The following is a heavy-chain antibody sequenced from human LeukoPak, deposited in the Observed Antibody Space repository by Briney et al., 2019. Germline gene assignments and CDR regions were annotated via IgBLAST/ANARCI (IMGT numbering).Heavy chain of an antibody. V-gene: IGHV4-39*01. J-gene: IGHJ4*02. CDR1: GGSISSSSYY. D-gene: IGHD3-22*01. CDR3: ARRSLDSSGYFDY. Sequence: PSETLSLTCTVSGGSISSSSYYWGWIRQPPGKELEWIGSIYYSGSTYYNPSLKSRVTISVDTSKNQFSLKLSSVTAADTAVYYCARRSLDSSGYFDYWGQGTLVTVPS. CDR2: IYYSGST.